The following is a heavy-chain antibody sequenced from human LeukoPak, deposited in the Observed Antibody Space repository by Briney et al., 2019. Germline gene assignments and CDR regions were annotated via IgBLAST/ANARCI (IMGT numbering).Heavy chain of an antibody. CDR3: ARDWGAAAGYYYYYYMDV. D-gene: IGHD6-13*01. Sequence: PSETLSLTCTVSGGSISSSSYYWGWIRQPPGKGLEWIGSIYYSGSTYYNPSLKSRVTMSVDTSKNQFSLKLSSVTAADTAVYYCARDWGAAAGYYYYYYMDVWGKGTTVTISS. CDR1: GGSISSSSYY. J-gene: IGHJ6*03. CDR2: IYYSGST. V-gene: IGHV4-39*07.